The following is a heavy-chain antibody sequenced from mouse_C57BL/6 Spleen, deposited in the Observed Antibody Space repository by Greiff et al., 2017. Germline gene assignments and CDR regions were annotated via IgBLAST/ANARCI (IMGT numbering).Heavy chain of an antibody. J-gene: IGHJ2*01. D-gene: IGHD4-1*01. CDR3: TRLLGPSDY. Sequence: QVHVKQSGAELVRPGASVTLSCKASGYTFTDYEMHWVKQTPVHGLEWIGAIDPETGGTAYNQKFKGKAILTADKSSSTAYMELRSLTSEDSAVYYCTRLLGPSDYWGQGTTLTVSS. CDR2: IDPETGGT. V-gene: IGHV1-15*01. CDR1: GYTFTDYE.